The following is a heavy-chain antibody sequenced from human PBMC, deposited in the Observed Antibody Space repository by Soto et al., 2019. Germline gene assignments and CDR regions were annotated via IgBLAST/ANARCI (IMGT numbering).Heavy chain of an antibody. CDR3: ARGGNWNCASDY. J-gene: IGHJ4*02. D-gene: IGHD1-7*01. CDR1: GYTFTSSG. Sequence: QVQLVQSGAEVKKPGASVKVSCEASGYTFTSSGFTWVRQTPRQGLQWMGWTSPYNARTNYAQKLQGRVTMPSDTSASTACLELGSLRSDDTAVYYSARGGNWNCASDYWGQGALVTVSS. CDR2: TSPYNART. V-gene: IGHV1-18*01.